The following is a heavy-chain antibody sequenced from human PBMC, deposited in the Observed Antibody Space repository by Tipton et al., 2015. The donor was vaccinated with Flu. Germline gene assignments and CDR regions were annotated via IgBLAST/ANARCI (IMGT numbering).Heavy chain of an antibody. V-gene: IGHV4-61*02. CDR2: IYTTGRS. D-gene: IGHD6-13*01. CDR3: ARDLGSSGSFDY. CDR1: GASVRSGRYY. Sequence: TLSLTCSVSGASVRSGRYYWTWIRRPAGKGLEWIGRIYTTGRSNYNPSLKSRVTISVDTSKNQFSLKLSSVTAADTAVYYCARDLGSSGSFDYWGQGTLVTVSS. J-gene: IGHJ4*02.